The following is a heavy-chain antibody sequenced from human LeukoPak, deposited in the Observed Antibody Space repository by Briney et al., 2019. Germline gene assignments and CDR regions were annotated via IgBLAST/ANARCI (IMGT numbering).Heavy chain of an antibody. CDR2: ISAYNGNT. Sequence: GAPVKVSCKASGYTFTSYGISWVRQAPGQGLEWMGWISAYNGNTNYAQNSQGIVTMTTDTSASTAYMELRSLRSDDTAVYYCARSGYCSSTSCYSEYFQHWGQGTLVTVSS. CDR1: GYTFTSYG. J-gene: IGHJ1*01. V-gene: IGHV1-18*01. CDR3: ARSGYCSSTSCYSEYFQH. D-gene: IGHD2-2*01.